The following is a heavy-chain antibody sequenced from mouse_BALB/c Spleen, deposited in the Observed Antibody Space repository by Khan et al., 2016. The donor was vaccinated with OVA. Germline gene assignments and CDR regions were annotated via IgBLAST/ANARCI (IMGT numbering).Heavy chain of an antibody. CDR1: GYSITSGYG. Sequence: EVELVESGPGLVKPSQSLSLTCTVTGYSITSGYGWNWMRQFPGNKLEWMGYISYSGSTNYNQSLKSRTSITRDKSKNQFFLQVNSVTTEDTAAYYCARTARIEYWGQGTTLTVSS. D-gene: IGHD1-2*01. J-gene: IGHJ2*01. V-gene: IGHV3-2*02. CDR3: ARTARIEY. CDR2: ISYSGST.